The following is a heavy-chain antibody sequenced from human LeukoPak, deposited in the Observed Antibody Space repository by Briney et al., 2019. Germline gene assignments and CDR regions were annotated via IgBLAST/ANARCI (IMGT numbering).Heavy chain of an antibody. J-gene: IGHJ4*02. V-gene: IGHV1-18*01. D-gene: IGHD1-14*01. CDR1: GYTFTSYG. Sequence: VSVKVSCKASGYTFTSYGITWVRQAPGQGLEWMGWISTNNGNTYYAQKLQGRVTMTTDTSTSTVYMELRSLRSDDTAVYYCARDSPLGNWDYWGQGTLVTVSS. CDR2: ISTNNGNT. CDR3: ARDSPLGNWDY.